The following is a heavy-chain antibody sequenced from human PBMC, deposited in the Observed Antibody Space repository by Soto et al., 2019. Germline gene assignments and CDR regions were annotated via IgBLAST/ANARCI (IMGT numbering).Heavy chain of an antibody. J-gene: IGHJ4*02. D-gene: IGHD2-2*01. V-gene: IGHV4-61*08. Sequence: SETLSLTCAVSGDSISSGGYSWSWIRQPPGRGLEWIGYISYRGGTSYNPSLKRRVTISVDTSKNQVSLRLTSLTAADTAVYFCARVRAGCSRTSCYLEDWGRGTLVTVSS. CDR3: ARVRAGCSRTSCYLED. CDR2: ISYRGGT. CDR1: GDSISSGGYS.